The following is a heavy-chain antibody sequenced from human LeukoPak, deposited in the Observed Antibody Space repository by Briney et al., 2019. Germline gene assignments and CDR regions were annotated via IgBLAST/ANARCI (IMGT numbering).Heavy chain of an antibody. V-gene: IGHV1-69*04. CDR1: GGTFSSYA. CDR2: IIPILGIA. CDR3: ARGSSGWYYFDY. Sequence: ASVKVSCKASGGTFSSYAITWVRQAPGQGLEWMGRIIPILGIANYAQKFQGRVTITADKSTSTAYMELSSLRSGDTAVYYCARGSSGWYYFDYWGQGTLVTVSS. D-gene: IGHD6-19*01. J-gene: IGHJ4*02.